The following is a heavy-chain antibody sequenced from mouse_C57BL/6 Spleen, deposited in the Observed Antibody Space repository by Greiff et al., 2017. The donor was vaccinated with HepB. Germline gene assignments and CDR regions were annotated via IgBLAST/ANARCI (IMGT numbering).Heavy chain of an antibody. CDR1: GYTFTSYW. CDR3: AREGEYYGT. V-gene: IGHV1-55*01. Sequence: QVHVKQSGAELVKPGASVKMSCKASGYTFTSYWITWVKQRPGQGLEWIGDIYPGSGSTNYNEKFKSKATLTVDTSSSTAYMQLSSLTSEDSAVYYCAREGEYYGTWGQGTLVTVSA. CDR2: IYPGSGST. J-gene: IGHJ3*01. D-gene: IGHD1-1*01.